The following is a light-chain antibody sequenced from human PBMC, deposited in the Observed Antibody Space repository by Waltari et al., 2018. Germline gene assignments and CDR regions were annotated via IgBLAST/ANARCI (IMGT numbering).Light chain of an antibody. V-gene: IGLV2-8*01. J-gene: IGLJ3*02. CDR2: EVT. CDR3: SSYAGGSSLM. CDR1: ITDAAGYQP. Sequence: QSALPQPPSASGSPGQSITLPCTGLITDAAGYQPSFWYQQHPGKAPKLLIYEVTKRPSGVPDRFSGSKSDNTASLVVSGLQAEDEADYYCSSYAGGSSLMFGGGTKLTVL.